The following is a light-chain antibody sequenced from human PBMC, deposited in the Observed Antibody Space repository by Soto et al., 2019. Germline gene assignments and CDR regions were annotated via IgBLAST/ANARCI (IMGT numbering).Light chain of an antibody. CDR2: SNN. V-gene: IGLV1-47*02. CDR1: SSNIGSNY. J-gene: IGLJ1*01. CDR3: AAWDDSLSARV. Sequence: QSVLTEPPSASGTPGQSVTISCSGSSSNIGSNYVYWYQQLPGTAPKLLIYSNNQRPSGVPDRFSGSKSGTSASLAISGLPSEDEADYHCAAWDDSLSARVFGTGTKVTLL.